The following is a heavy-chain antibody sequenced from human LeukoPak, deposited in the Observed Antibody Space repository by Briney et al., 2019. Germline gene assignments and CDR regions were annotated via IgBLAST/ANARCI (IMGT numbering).Heavy chain of an antibody. CDR1: GFTFSSYA. D-gene: IGHD3-10*01. CDR3: ARDPSGQGRFDY. CDR2: ISYDGSNK. V-gene: IGHV3-30-3*01. Sequence: GRSLRLSCAASGFTFSSYAMHWVRQAPGKGLEWVAVISYDGSNKYYADSVKGRFTISRDNSKNTLYLQMNSLRAEDTAVYYCARDPSGQGRFDYWGQGTLVTASS. J-gene: IGHJ4*02.